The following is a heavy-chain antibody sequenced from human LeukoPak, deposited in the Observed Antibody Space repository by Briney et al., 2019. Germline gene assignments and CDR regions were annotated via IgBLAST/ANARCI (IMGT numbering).Heavy chain of an antibody. CDR1: GGSITINW. J-gene: IGHJ4*02. CDR3: VRNGHYSIDY. CDR2: IFHTGST. D-gene: IGHD4-17*01. V-gene: IGHV4-4*02. Sequence: SETLSLTCVVSGGSITINWWGWVRQPPGKGLEWIGEIFHTGSTNYNPSLKSRVTISVDKSNYELSLKVTSVTAADTAVYYCVRNGHYSIDYWGQGTLVTVSS.